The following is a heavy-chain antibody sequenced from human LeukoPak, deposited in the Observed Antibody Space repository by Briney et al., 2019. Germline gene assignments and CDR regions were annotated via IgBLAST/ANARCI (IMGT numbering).Heavy chain of an antibody. J-gene: IGHJ5*02. CDR1: GGSFSGYY. CDR2: IYYSGDT. CDR3: ARGRTWIDP. Sequence: SETLSPTCAVYGGSFSGYYWSWMRQPPGKGLEWIGYIYYSGDTDYNPSLRSRVTISVDTSKNQFSLKLSSVTAADTAVYYCARGRTWIDPWGQGTLVTVSA. V-gene: IGHV4-59*01.